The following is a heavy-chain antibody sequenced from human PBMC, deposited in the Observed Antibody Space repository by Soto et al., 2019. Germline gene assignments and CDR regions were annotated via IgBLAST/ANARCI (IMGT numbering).Heavy chain of an antibody. V-gene: IGHV4-4*07. CDR2: IYTSGST. CDR3: ARGTGYQLLSEGDYYYYYGMDV. Sequence: ASQILSLTCTVSGGSISSYYWSWIRQPAGKGLEWIGRIYTSGSTNYNPSLKSRVTMSVDTSKNQFSLKLSSVTAADTAVYYCARGTGYQLLSEGDYYYYYGMDVWGQGTTVTV. J-gene: IGHJ6*02. CDR1: GGSISSYY. D-gene: IGHD2-2*01.